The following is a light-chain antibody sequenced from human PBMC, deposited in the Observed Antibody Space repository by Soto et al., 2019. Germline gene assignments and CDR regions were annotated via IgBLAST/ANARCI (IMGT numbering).Light chain of an antibody. J-gene: IGLJ2*01. CDR1: SSDVGAYNY. Sequence: QSALTQPASVSGSPGQSITISCTGTSSDVGAYNYVSWYQQHPGKAPKLMIYGVSNRPSGIPNRFSGSKSGNTASLTISGRQAEDEADYYCNSYTTTSHVVFGGGTKVTVL. CDR3: NSYTTTSHVV. CDR2: GVS. V-gene: IGLV2-14*01.